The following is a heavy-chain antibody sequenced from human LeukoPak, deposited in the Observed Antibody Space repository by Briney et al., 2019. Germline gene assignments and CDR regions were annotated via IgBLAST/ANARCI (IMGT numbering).Heavy chain of an antibody. J-gene: IGHJ5*02. V-gene: IGHV4-59*08. D-gene: IGHD3-9*01. CDR1: GGSISSYY. Sequence: SETLSLTCTVSGGSISSYYWSWIRQPPGKGLEWIGYIYYSGSTNYNPSLKSRVTISVDTSKNQFSLKLSSVTAADTAVYYCARRNDDILTGYNWFDPWGQGTLVTVSS. CDR3: ARRNDDILTGYNWFDP. CDR2: IYYSGST.